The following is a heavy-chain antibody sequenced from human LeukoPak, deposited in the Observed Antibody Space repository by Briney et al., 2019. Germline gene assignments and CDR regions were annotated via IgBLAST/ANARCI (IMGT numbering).Heavy chain of an antibody. J-gene: IGHJ4*02. CDR1: GYTFTGYH. D-gene: IGHD2-2*01. V-gene: IGHV1-2*06. Sequence: ASVKVSCKASGYTFTGYHMHWVRQAPGQGLEWMGRINPNSGDTNYAQNFQGGVTMTRDTSISTAYMELSRLRSDDTAVYHCARDYCSSTSCLFDYWGQGTLVTVSS. CDR2: INPNSGDT. CDR3: ARDYCSSTSCLFDY.